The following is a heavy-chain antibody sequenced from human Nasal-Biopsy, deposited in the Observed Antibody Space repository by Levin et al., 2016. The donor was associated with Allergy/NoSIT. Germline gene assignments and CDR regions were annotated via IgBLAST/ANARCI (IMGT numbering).Heavy chain of an antibody. CDR3: AQARTKLGYYSMDV. V-gene: IGHV3-48*02. J-gene: IGHJ6*02. CDR1: GFTFSSYS. D-gene: IGHD7-27*01. CDR2: ITSSSSMT. Sequence: GSLRLSCTASGFTFSSYSMNWVRQAPGKGLGWVSYITSSSSMTHYADSVKGRFIISRDNAKNSLFLQMNSLREEDTAVYYCAQARTKLGYYSMDVWGQGTTVTVSS.